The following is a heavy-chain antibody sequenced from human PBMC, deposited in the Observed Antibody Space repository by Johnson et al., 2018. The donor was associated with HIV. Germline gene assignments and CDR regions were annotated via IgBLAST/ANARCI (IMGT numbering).Heavy chain of an antibody. Sequence: QVQLVESGGGLIQPGGSLRLSCAASGFTVSTNYMSWVRQAPGKGLEWVAFIRYDGSNKYYADSVKGRFTISRDNSKNTLYLQMNSLRAEDTAVYYCARDWVIGDAFDIWGQGTKVTVSS. CDR2: IRYDGSNK. D-gene: IGHD2-21*01. V-gene: IGHV3-30*02. J-gene: IGHJ3*02. CDR3: ARDWVIGDAFDI. CDR1: GFTVSTNY.